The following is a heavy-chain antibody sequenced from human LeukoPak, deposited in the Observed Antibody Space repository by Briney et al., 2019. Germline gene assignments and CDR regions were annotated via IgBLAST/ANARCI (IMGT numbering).Heavy chain of an antibody. CDR1: GFTFSSYA. Sequence: VGSLRLSCAASGFTFSSYAMSWFRPAPGKGLEWVSAISGSGGSTYYADSVKGRFTISRDNSKNTLYLQMNSLRAEDTAVYYCAKGLYGDYYWGQGTLVTVSS. J-gene: IGHJ4*02. D-gene: IGHD4-17*01. V-gene: IGHV3-23*01. CDR3: AKGLYGDYY. CDR2: ISGSGGST.